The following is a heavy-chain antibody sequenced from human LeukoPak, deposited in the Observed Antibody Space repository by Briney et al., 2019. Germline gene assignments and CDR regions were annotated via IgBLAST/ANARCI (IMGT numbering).Heavy chain of an antibody. CDR3: ARPAKPMTTIFIYFDY. J-gene: IGHJ4*02. Sequence: ASVKVSCKAFGYTFTSNYMHWVRQAPGQGPEWMGVISPSGGSTTYAQKFQGRVTITADESTSTAYMELTSLRSEDTAVYYCARPAKPMTTIFIYFDYWGQGTLVTVSS. CDR1: GYTFTSNY. D-gene: IGHD5-24*01. V-gene: IGHV1-46*01. CDR2: ISPSGGST.